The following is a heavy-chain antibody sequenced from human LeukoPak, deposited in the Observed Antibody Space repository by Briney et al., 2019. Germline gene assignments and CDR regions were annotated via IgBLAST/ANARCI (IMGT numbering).Heavy chain of an antibody. V-gene: IGHV1-69*05. J-gene: IGHJ4*02. CDR1: GGTFSSYA. Sequence: GASVKVSCKASGGTFSSYAISWVRQAPGQGLEWMGRIIPIFGTANYAQKFQGRVTITTDESTSTAYMELSSLRSEDTAVYYCARVNGDYGYFDYWGQGSLLTVSS. CDR2: IIPIFGTA. D-gene: IGHD4-17*01. CDR3: ARVNGDYGYFDY.